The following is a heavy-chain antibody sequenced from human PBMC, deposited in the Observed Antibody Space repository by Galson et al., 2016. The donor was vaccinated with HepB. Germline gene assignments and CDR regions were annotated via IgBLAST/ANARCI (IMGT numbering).Heavy chain of an antibody. D-gene: IGHD2-21*01. CDR3: AREPRAGAYYFDY. Sequence: SLRLSCAASGYTFSSYWMTWVRQAPGKGLEWVANIKEDGSVKYHVDSVQGRFTISRDNAKNSLYLQMNSLRAEDTAVYHCAREPRAGAYYFDYWGQGTLVTVSS. CDR2: IKEDGSVK. CDR1: GYTFSSYW. V-gene: IGHV3-7*03. J-gene: IGHJ4*02.